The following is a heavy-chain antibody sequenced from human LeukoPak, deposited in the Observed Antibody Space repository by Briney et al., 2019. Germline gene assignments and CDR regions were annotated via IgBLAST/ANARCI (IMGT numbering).Heavy chain of an antibody. Sequence: PSETLSLTCTVSGGSISSRPYYWGWVCQPPGKGPEWIGSISYSGSIHYNPSLKSRVTISVDTSKNHFSLRLSSVTAADTAVYYCATLGIGDYYFDYWGQGTLVTVSS. CDR1: GGSISSRPYY. CDR3: ATLGIGDYYFDY. CDR2: ISYSGSI. D-gene: IGHD3-16*01. V-gene: IGHV4-39*01. J-gene: IGHJ4*02.